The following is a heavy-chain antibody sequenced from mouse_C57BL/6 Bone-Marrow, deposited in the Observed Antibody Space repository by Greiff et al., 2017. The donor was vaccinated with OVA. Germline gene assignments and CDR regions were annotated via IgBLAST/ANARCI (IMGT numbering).Heavy chain of an antibody. V-gene: IGHV1-36*01. CDR2: VYPYNGGT. Sequence: EVKLVESGPVLVKPGPSVKISCKASGFTFTDYYMHWVKQSHGKSLEWIGLVYPYNGGTSYNQKLKGKATLTVDTSSSTAYMELNSLTSEYSAVYYCARGGSSYFYAMDYWGQGTSVTVSS. D-gene: IGHD1-1*01. J-gene: IGHJ4*01. CDR3: ARGGSSYFYAMDY. CDR1: GFTFTDYY.